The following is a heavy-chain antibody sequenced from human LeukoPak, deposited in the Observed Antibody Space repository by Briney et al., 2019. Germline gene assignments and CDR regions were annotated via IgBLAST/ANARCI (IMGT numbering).Heavy chain of an antibody. J-gene: IGHJ4*02. CDR1: GGSFSGYY. Sequence: PSETLSLTCAVYGGSFSGYYWSWIRQPPGKGLEWIGEINHSGSTNYNPSLKSRVTISVDTSKNQFSLKLSSVTAADTAVYYCARESMVRGENWGQGTLVTVSS. CDR2: INHSGST. D-gene: IGHD3-10*01. V-gene: IGHV4-34*01. CDR3: ARESMVRGEN.